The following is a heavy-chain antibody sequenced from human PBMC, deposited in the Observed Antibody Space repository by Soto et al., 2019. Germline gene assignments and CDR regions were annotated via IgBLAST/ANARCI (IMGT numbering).Heavy chain of an antibody. J-gene: IGHJ6*02. Sequence: SETLSLTCTVSGDSITNSDYYWNWIRQSPGKGLEWIASIDYSGNTYYNPSLKSRVVISADTSKNLFSLKLRSVTAADTALYFCARDGSYYYGFDVWGQGTTVTVSS. V-gene: IGHV4-30-4*01. CDR2: IDYSGNT. CDR1: GDSITNSDYY. CDR3: ARDGSYYYGFDV.